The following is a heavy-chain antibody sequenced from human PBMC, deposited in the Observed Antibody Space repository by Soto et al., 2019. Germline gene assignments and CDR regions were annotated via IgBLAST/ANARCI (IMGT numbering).Heavy chain of an antibody. D-gene: IGHD6-13*01. CDR3: ARDRSRGIAAAGPDY. J-gene: IGHJ4*02. Sequence: GGSLRLSCAASGFTFSSYWMHWVRQAPGEGLEWVSAISYGGGTTYYADSVKGRFTISRDNSKNTLYLQMNSLRGEDTAVYYCARDRSRGIAAAGPDYWGQGTLVTVSS. CDR2: ISYGGGTT. CDR1: GFTFSSYW. V-gene: IGHV3-23*01.